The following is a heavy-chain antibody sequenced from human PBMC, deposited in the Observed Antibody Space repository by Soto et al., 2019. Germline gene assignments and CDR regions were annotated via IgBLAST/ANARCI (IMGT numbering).Heavy chain of an antibody. CDR3: AGHLPDTANGMDV. V-gene: IGHV5-51*01. D-gene: IGHD5-18*01. CDR2: IYPGDSDT. Sequence: TGESLKISCKGSGYSFTSYWIGWVRQMPGKGLEWMGIIYPGDSDTRYSPSFQGQVTISADKSISTAYLQWSSLKASNTAIYYCAGHLPDTANGMDVWGQGTTVTVSS. CDR1: GYSFTSYW. J-gene: IGHJ6*02.